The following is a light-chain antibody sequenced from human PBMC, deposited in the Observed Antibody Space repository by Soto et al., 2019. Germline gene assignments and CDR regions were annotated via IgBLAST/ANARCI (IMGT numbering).Light chain of an antibody. CDR1: ESVRHY. V-gene: IGKV3-20*01. Sequence: DILLPQSSATLSLSPGARATLSCEASESVRHYVAWYQQKPGQSPRLLIYGASRRATGIPDRFSGSGSGTDFTLTISRLEPEDFAVYYCQQYDASLWTFGQGTKVDIK. CDR2: GAS. J-gene: IGKJ1*01. CDR3: QQYDASLWT.